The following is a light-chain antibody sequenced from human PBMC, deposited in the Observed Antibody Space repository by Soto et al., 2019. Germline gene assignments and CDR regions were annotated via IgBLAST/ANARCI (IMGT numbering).Light chain of an antibody. CDR2: AAS. Sequence: IQLTQSPSSLSASVGDRVTITCRASQAIGSYLAWYQQKPGKPPKLLIYAASTLQSGVPSRFSGSGSGTYFTLTISSLQPADFATYYCQQLNSYPLTFGGGTKVEIK. CDR1: QAIGSY. CDR3: QQLNSYPLT. J-gene: IGKJ4*01. V-gene: IGKV1-9*01.